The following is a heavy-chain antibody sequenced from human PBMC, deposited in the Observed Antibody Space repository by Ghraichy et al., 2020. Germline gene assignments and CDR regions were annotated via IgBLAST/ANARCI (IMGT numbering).Heavy chain of an antibody. V-gene: IGHV3-15*01. CDR2: IKSKTDGGTT. D-gene: IGHD3-22*01. J-gene: IGHJ4*02. CDR1: GFTFSNAW. CDR3: TTAPYYYDSSGYYSSFDY. Sequence: GGSLRLSCAASGFTFSNAWMSWVRQAPGKGLEWVGRIKSKTDGGTTDYAAPVKGRFTISRDDSKNTLYLQMNSLKTEDTAVYYCTTAPYYYDSSGYYSSFDYWGQGTLVTVSS.